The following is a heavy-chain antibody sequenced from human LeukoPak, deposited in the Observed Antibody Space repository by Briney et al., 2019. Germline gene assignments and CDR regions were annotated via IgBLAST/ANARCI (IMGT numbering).Heavy chain of an antibody. V-gene: IGHV3-23*01. J-gene: IGHJ6*02. D-gene: IGHD4/OR15-4a*01. Sequence: PGGSLRLSCAASGFTFDNYAMNWVRQAPGKGLEWVLGISGSGAYTYYADSVKGRFTISRDNSQNTLYLQLNSLRAEDTAIYYCARDTSFNYGAHAMDVWGQGTTVTVSS. CDR1: GFTFDNYA. CDR3: ARDTSFNYGAHAMDV. CDR2: ISGSGAYT.